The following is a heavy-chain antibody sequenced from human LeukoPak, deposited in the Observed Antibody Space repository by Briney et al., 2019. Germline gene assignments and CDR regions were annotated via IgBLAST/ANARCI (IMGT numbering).Heavy chain of an antibody. CDR2: IYSGGST. J-gene: IGHJ4*02. CDR1: GFIVSSNH. CDR3: VKDNLGGFYYDSSGTLDY. D-gene: IGHD3-22*01. Sequence: GGSLRLSCAASGFIVSSNHMSWVRQAPGKGLEWVSVIYSGGSTYYADSVKGRFTISRDNSKNTLYLQMSSLRTEDTAVCYCVKDNLGGFYYDSSGTLDYWGQGTLVTVSS. V-gene: IGHV3-53*05.